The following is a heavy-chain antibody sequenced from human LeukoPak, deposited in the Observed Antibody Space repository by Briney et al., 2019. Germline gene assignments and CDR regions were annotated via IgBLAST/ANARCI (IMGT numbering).Heavy chain of an antibody. D-gene: IGHD6-19*01. Sequence: ASVKVSCKASGYTFSSYAMNWVRQAPGQGLEWMGWINTNTGNPTYAQGFTGRFVFSLGTSVSTAYLQISSLKAEDTAVYYCARDVPTSGIAVAGPYQGGPDYWGQGTLVTVSS. CDR2: INTNTGNP. V-gene: IGHV7-4-1*02. J-gene: IGHJ4*02. CDR1: GYTFSSYA. CDR3: ARDVPTSGIAVAGPYQGGPDY.